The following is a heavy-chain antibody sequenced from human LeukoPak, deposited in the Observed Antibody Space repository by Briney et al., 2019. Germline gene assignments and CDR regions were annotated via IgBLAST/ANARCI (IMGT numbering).Heavy chain of an antibody. Sequence: ASVKVSCKASGYTFTSYGISWVRQATGQGLEWMGWISAYNGYTTYEQKLQDRLTMTTDTSTNTASLELRRLRSDDTAVYYCARDDSGSTAVVVYWGQGTLVTVSS. J-gene: IGHJ4*02. CDR1: GYTFTSYG. V-gene: IGHV1-18*01. D-gene: IGHD1-26*01. CDR3: ARDDSGSTAVVVY. CDR2: ISAYNGYT.